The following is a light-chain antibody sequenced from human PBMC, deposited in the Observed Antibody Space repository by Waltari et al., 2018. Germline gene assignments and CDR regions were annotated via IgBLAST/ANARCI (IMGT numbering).Light chain of an antibody. CDR2: HVS. CDR3: SSYTSTNTII. Sequence: QSALAQSASVSGSPGQSITISCTGTGSDIGYYNFVSWSQQHPGKAPKLLIFHVSRCSSGVAPLFLGSKSGNTASLTISGLQAEDEADYYCSSYTSTNTIIFGGGTKVTVL. V-gene: IGLV2-14*03. CDR1: GSDIGYYNF. J-gene: IGLJ2*01.